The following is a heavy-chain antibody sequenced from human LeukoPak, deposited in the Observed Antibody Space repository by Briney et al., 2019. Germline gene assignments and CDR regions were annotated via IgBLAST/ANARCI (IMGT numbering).Heavy chain of an antibody. J-gene: IGHJ5*02. CDR2: LYAGGAT. CDR1: GFSVSGIH. V-gene: IGHV3-66*01. Sequence: GGSLRLSFVASGFSVSGIHMNWVRQAPGKDLEWVSGLYAGGATYYADSMGGRFTISGDHSKNTLYLQMTNLRVDDTAIYYCARGNGNVGGRLDPWGQGTRVTVSS. CDR3: ARGNGNVGGRLDP. D-gene: IGHD2-8*01.